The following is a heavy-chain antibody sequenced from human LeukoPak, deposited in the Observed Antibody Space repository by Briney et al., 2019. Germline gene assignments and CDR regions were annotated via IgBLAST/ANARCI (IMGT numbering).Heavy chain of an antibody. CDR2: IYHSGST. CDR3: ARDGYCSSTSCYEYYYYMDV. Sequence: SETLSLTCAVSGGSISSSNWWSWVRQPPGKGLEWIGEIYHSGSTNYNPSLKSRVTISVDKSKNQFSLKLSSVTAADTAVYYCARDGYCSSTSCYEYYYYMDVWGKGTTVTISS. CDR1: GGSISSSNW. D-gene: IGHD2-2*03. V-gene: IGHV4-4*02. J-gene: IGHJ6*03.